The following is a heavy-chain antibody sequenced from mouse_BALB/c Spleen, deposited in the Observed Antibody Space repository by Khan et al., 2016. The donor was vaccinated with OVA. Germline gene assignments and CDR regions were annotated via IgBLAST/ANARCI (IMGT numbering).Heavy chain of an antibody. V-gene: IGHV1S81*02. CDR2: INPNNGGT. CDR1: GYTFTNYY. D-gene: IGHD2-1*01. CDR3: SRSGYGTFAY. J-gene: IGHJ3*01. Sequence: QVQLKQSGAGLVKPGASVRLSCKASGYTFTNYYLYWVKQRPGHGLEGMGDINPNNGGTNFNEKFKNKVTLTVDKSTSKAYMQLSSLTTEDSAVYYCSRSGYGTFAYWGQGTLVTVSA.